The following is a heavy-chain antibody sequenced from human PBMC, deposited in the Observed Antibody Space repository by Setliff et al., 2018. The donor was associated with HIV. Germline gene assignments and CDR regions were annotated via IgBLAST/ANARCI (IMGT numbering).Heavy chain of an antibody. Sequence: RASVKVSCKASGGSFTSYTFSWVRQAPGQGLEWMGRIIPIVTIAHYAEQFVGRVTITADKSTSTTYMEVSSLRSEDTAVYYCARERPGDHYESTGYQLADWFDPWGQGTLVTSPQ. D-gene: IGHD3-22*01. CDR1: GGSFTSYT. J-gene: IGHJ5*02. CDR2: IIPIVTIA. V-gene: IGHV1-69*04. CDR3: ARERPGDHYESTGYQLADWFDP.